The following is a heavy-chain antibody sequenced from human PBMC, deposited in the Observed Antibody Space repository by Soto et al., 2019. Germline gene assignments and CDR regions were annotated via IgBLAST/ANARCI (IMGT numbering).Heavy chain of an antibody. J-gene: IGHJ4*02. Sequence: ASVKVSCKASGYTFTSYDINWVRQATEQGLEWMGWMNPNSGNTGYAQKFQGRVTMTRNTSISTAYMELSSLRSEDTAVYYCARPATIAARPDPFDYWGQGTLVTVSS. CDR2: MNPNSGNT. CDR1: GYTFTSYD. V-gene: IGHV1-8*01. D-gene: IGHD6-6*01. CDR3: ARPATIAARPDPFDY.